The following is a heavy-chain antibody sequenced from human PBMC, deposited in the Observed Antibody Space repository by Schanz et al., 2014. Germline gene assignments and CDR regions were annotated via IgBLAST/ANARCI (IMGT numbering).Heavy chain of an antibody. V-gene: IGHV3-23*04. CDR3: AKDLPAVAVAPLMTGLYDS. J-gene: IGHJ4*02. CDR1: GFTFSTYW. CDR2: MYINSGST. D-gene: IGHD6-19*01. Sequence: EVQLVESGGGLVQPGGSLRLSCAASGFTFSTYWMSWVRQAPGKGLEWISSMYINSGSTQYADSVKGRFIISRDSSKNTLFLQMNSLRAEDTAVYHCAKDLPAVAVAPLMTGLYDSWGQGTLVTVSS.